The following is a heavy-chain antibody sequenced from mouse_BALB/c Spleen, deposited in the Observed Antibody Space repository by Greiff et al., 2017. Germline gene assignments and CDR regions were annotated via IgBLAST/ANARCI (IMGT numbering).Heavy chain of an antibody. Sequence: VQLQQSGPELVRPGVSVKISCKGSGYTFTDYAMHWVKQSHAKSLEWIGVISTYSGNTYYNQKFKGKATMTVDKSSSTAYMELARLTSGDSAIYYWARDELQRLAWFAYWGQGTLVTVSA. CDR1: GYTFTDYA. CDR3: ARDELQRLAWFAY. V-gene: IGHV1-67*01. J-gene: IGHJ3*01. CDR2: ISTYSGNT. D-gene: IGHD2-12*01.